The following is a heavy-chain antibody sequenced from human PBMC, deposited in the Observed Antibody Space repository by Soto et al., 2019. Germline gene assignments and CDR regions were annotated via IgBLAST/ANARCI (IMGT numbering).Heavy chain of an antibody. Sequence: PSETLSLTCTVSGGSISSYYWSWIRQPPGKGLEWIGYIYYSGSTNCNPSLKSRVTISVDTSKNQFSLKLSSVTAADTAVYYCARGSYTIFGVVMDVWGQGTTVTVSS. D-gene: IGHD3-3*01. CDR2: IYYSGST. V-gene: IGHV4-59*08. J-gene: IGHJ6*02. CDR3: ARGSYTIFGVVMDV. CDR1: GGSISSYY.